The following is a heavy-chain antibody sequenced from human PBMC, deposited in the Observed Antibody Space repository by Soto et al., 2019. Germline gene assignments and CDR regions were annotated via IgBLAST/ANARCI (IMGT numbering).Heavy chain of an antibody. V-gene: IGHV1-69*04. D-gene: IGHD6-13*01. J-gene: IGHJ6*03. CDR2: IIPILGIA. CDR1: GGTLSSYT. Sequence: GASVKVSCKASGGTLSSYTISWVRQAPGQGLEWMGRIIPILGIANYAQKFQGRVTITADKSTSTAYMELSSLRSEDTAVYYCARESGAAAGNYYYYYMDVWGKGTTVTVSS. CDR3: ARESGAAAGNYYYYYMDV.